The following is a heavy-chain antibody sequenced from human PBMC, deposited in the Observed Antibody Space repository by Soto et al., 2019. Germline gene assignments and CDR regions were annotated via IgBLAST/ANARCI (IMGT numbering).Heavy chain of an antibody. CDR2: INHSGST. CDR1: VGSFSGYY. J-gene: IGHJ5*02. CDR3: ARVVNYDSSGYYRARWFDP. D-gene: IGHD3-22*01. V-gene: IGHV4-34*01. Sequence: SETLSLTCAVYVGSFSGYYWSWIRQPPGKGLEWIGEINHSGSTNYNPSLKSRVTISVDTSKNQFSLKLSSVTAADTAVYYCARVVNYDSSGYYRARWFDPWGQGTLVTVSS.